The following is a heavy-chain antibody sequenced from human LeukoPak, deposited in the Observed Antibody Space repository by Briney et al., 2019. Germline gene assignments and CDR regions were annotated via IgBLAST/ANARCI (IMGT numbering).Heavy chain of an antibody. J-gene: IGHJ4*02. D-gene: IGHD3-22*01. V-gene: IGHV4-30-4*01. CDR1: GGSISSGDYY. CDR3: ARENPSGYYNRPIDY. CDR2: IHYSGSA. Sequence: PSQTLSLTCTVSGGSISSGDYYWSWIRQHPGKGLEWIGYIHYSGSAYYNPSLKSRVTMSVDMSKNQFSLKLSSVTAADTAIYYCARENPSGYYNRPIDYWGQGTLVTVSS.